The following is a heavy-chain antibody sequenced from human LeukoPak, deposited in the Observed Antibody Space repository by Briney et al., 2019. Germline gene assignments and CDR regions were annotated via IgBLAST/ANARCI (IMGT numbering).Heavy chain of an antibody. D-gene: IGHD2-8*02. Sequence: SETLSLTCTVSGGSISTNSYYWGWIRQPPGEGLKWIGSIYYSGSTYYNPSLRSRVTISVDTSKNQFSLKLSSVTAADTAVYYCARAPWSPYYYMDVWGKGTTVTVSS. CDR2: IYYSGST. CDR1: GGSISTNSYY. CDR3: ARAPWSPYYYMDV. J-gene: IGHJ6*03. V-gene: IGHV4-39*07.